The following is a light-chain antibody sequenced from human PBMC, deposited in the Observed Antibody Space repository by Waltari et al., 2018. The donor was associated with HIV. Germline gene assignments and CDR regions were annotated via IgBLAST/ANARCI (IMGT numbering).Light chain of an antibody. CDR3: AAWDDSLSGLV. J-gene: IGLJ2*01. CDR1: NSTIGSNF. CDR2: RNN. Sequence: QSVLTQPPSASGTPGQRVTLSCSGTNSTIGSNFVYLYQQVPGRAPKLLIIRNNQRPSGVPDRFSGSKSVTSASLAISGLRSEDEADYYCAAWDDSLSGLVFGGRTKLTVL. V-gene: IGLV1-47*01.